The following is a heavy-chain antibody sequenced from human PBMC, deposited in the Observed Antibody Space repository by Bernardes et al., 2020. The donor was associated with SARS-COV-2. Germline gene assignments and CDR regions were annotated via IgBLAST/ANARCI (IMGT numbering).Heavy chain of an antibody. D-gene: IGHD4-17*01. Sequence: ASVKVSCKASGYNFISYAMYWVRQAPGQGLEWMGWVNAGNGNTKYSQKFQGRLTLTRDSYADIVYMELTRLTPEDTAVYYCARPRLDPPYGDYVCLDFWGQGTLVTVSS. V-gene: IGHV1-3*01. CDR2: VNAGNGNT. J-gene: IGHJ4*02. CDR1: GYNFISYA. CDR3: ARPRLDPPYGDYVCLDF.